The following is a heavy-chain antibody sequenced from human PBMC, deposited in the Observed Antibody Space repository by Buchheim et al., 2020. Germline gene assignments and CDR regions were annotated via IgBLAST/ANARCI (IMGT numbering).Heavy chain of an antibody. CDR1: GGSFSGYY. Sequence: QVQLQQWGAGLLKPSETLSLTYAVYGGSFSGYYWSWIRQPPGKGLEWIGEINHSGSTNYNPSLKSRVTLSVDTSKNQFSLKLSSVTAADTAVYYCTGMILRNHYWGQGTL. D-gene: IGHD1-14*01. CDR3: TGMILRNHY. J-gene: IGHJ4*02. V-gene: IGHV4-34*01. CDR2: INHSGST.